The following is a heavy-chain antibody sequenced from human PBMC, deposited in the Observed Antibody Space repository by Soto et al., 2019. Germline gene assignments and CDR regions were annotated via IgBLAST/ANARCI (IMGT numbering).Heavy chain of an antibody. V-gene: IGHV4-34*01. J-gene: IGHJ4*02. CDR3: AGYDYGDYYFDY. D-gene: IGHD4-17*01. CDR2: INHSGST. Sequence: SETLSLTCAVYGGSFSGYYWSWIRQPPGKGLEWIGEINHSGSTNYNPSLKSRVTISVDTSKNQFSLKLSSVTAADTAVYYCAGYDYGDYYFDYWGQGTLVTVSS. CDR1: GGSFSGYY.